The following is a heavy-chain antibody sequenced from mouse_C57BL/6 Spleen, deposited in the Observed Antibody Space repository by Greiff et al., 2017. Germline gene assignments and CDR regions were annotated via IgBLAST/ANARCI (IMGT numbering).Heavy chain of an antibody. V-gene: IGHV1-64*01. J-gene: IGHJ4*01. CDR3: AYDYDVLYYYAMDY. D-gene: IGHD2-4*01. CDR1: GYTFTSYW. CDR2: IHPNSGST. Sequence: QVQLKQPGAELVKPGASVKLSCKASGYTFTSYWMHWVKQRPGQGLEWIGMIHPNSGSTNYNEKFKSKATLTVDKSSSTAYMQLSSLTSEDSAVYYCAYDYDVLYYYAMDYWGQGTSVTVSS.